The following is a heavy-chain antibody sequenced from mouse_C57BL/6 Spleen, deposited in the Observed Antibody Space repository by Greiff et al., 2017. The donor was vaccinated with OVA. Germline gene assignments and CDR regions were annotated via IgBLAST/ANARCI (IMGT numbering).Heavy chain of an antibody. J-gene: IGHJ4*01. CDR3: ARKGYDYDNYAMDY. Sequence: ESGPELVKPGASVKISCKASGYAFSSSWMNWVKQRPGKGLEWIGRIYPGDGDTNYNGKFKGKATLTADKSSSTAYMQLSSLTSEDSAVYFCARKGYDYDNYAMDYWGQGTSVTVSS. CDR1: GYAFSSSW. D-gene: IGHD2-4*01. V-gene: IGHV1-82*01. CDR2: IYPGDGDT.